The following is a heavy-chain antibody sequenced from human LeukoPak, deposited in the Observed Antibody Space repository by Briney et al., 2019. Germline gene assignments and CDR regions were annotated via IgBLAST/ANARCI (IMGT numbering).Heavy chain of an antibody. CDR3: AHRKNYYDSSVFDN. J-gene: IGHJ4*02. D-gene: IGHD3-22*01. V-gene: IGHV2-5*02. Sequence: SGPTLVNPTQTLTLTCTFSGCSLNTRGVGVGWIRQPPGRALEWLALSYWDDDRRYSPSLKSRLTSTKDTSKNQVVLTMTNMDPVDTATYFCAHRKNYYDSSVFDNWGPGTLVTVSS. CDR1: GCSLNTRGVG. CDR2: SYWDDDR.